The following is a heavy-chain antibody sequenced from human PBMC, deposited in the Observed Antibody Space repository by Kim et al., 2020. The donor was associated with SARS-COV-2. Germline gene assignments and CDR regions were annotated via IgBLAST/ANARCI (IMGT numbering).Heavy chain of an antibody. Sequence: GGSLRLSCVGSGFTFDIYAMSWVRQAPGKGLEWVSVMSGGGVNKFYADSVRGRFTISRDNSKNTLYLQMNNLRDEDTALYYCAKMVSMDDYNYFYYYAMDVWGQGTTVTVSS. CDR2: MSGGGVNK. V-gene: IGHV3-23*01. D-gene: IGHD4-4*01. J-gene: IGHJ6*02. CDR1: GFTFDIYA. CDR3: AKMVSMDDYNYFYYYAMDV.